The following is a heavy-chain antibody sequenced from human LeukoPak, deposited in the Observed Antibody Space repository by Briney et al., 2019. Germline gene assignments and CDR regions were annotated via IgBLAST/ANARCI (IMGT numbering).Heavy chain of an antibody. V-gene: IGHV4-34*01. J-gene: IGHJ4*02. CDR3: ARGSSSWYELPIDY. D-gene: IGHD6-13*01. CDR2: INHSGST. CDR1: GGSFSGYY. Sequence: NPSETLSLTCAVYGGSFSGYYWSWIRQPPGKGLEWIGEINHSGSTNYNPSLKSRVTISVDTSKNQFSLKLSSVTAADTAVYYCARGSSSWYELPIDYWGQGTLVTVSS.